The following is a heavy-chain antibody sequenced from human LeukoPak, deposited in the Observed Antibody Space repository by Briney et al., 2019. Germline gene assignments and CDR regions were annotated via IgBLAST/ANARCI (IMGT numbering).Heavy chain of an antibody. D-gene: IGHD5-12*01. CDR2: VKSKTDGGTT. J-gene: IGHJ1*01. Sequence: GGSLRLSCAASGFTFRNTWMNGVRQAPGKGLEWVGHVKSKTDGGTTDYAAPVKGKFTISRDDSKNTLYLQMNSLKTEDTAVYYCSTMGYGGGQGTLVTVSS. V-gene: IGHV3-15*01. CDR1: GFTFRNTW. CDR3: STMGYG.